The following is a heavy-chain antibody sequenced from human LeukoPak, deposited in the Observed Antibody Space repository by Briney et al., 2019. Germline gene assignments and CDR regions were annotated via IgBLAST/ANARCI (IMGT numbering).Heavy chain of an antibody. D-gene: IGHD1-20*01. CDR3: ASITRADY. CDR2: INHSGST. Sequence: SETLSLTCAVYGGSFSGYYWSWIRQPPGKGPEWIGEINHSGSTNYNPSLKSRVTISVDTSKNQFSLKLSSVTAADTAVYYCASITRADYWGQGTLVTVSS. V-gene: IGHV4-34*01. J-gene: IGHJ4*02. CDR1: GGSFSGYY.